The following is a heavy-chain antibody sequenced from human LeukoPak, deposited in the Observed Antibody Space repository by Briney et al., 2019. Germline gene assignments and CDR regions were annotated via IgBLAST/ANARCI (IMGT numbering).Heavy chain of an antibody. D-gene: IGHD1-26*01. V-gene: IGHV1-69*04. CDR2: IIPIFGIA. CDR1: GGTFGSYA. CDR3: ATDDSGSYYPFDY. J-gene: IGHJ4*02. Sequence: SVKVSCKASGGTFGSYAISWVRQAPGQGLEWMGRIIPIFGIANYAQKFQGRVTITADKSTSTAYMELSSLRSEDTAVYYCATDDSGSYYPFDYWGQGTLVTVSS.